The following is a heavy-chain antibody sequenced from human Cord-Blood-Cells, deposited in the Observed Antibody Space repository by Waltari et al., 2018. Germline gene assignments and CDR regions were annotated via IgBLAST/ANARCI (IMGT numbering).Heavy chain of an antibody. J-gene: IGHJ4*02. CDR1: GGSFSGYY. CDR3: ARPSSGYYFDY. CDR2: INHSGRT. D-gene: IGHD7-27*01. Sequence: QVQLQQWGAGLLKPSETLSLTCAVYGGSFSGYYWSWIRQPPGKGLEWIGEINHSGRTNYNPSLESRVTRSVDTSKNQFSLKLSSVTAADTAVYYCARPSSGYYFDYWGQGTLVTVSS. V-gene: IGHV4-34*01.